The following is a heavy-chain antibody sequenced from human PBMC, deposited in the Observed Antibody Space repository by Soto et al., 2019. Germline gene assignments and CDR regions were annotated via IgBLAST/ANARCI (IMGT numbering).Heavy chain of an antibody. CDR2: IYYSGST. J-gene: IGHJ4*02. V-gene: IGHV4-59*01. CDR3: ARNIKGRPGTTGGYFDY. CDR1: GGSISSYY. D-gene: IGHD1-7*01. Sequence: SETLSLTCTVSGGSISSYYWSWIRQPPGKGLEWIGYIYYSGSTDYNPSLKSRVTISVDTSKNQFSLKLSSVTAADTAVYYCARNIKGRPGTTGGYFDYWGQGTLVTVSS.